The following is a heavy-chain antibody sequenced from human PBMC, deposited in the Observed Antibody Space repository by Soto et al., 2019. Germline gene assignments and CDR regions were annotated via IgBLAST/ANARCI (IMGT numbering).Heavy chain of an antibody. J-gene: IGHJ4*02. Sequence: QVQLVESGGGVVQPGRSLRLSCAASGFTFSSYGMHWVRQAPGKGLEWVAVISYDGSNKYYADSVKGRFTISRDNSQNTLYLQMNRLRAEDTAVYYCAKDGVVAATRDWGQGTLVTVSS. CDR2: ISYDGSNK. V-gene: IGHV3-30*18. D-gene: IGHD2-15*01. CDR3: AKDGVVAATRD. CDR1: GFTFSSYG.